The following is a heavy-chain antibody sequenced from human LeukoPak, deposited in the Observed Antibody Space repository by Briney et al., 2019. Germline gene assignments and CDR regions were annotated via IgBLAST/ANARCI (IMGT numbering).Heavy chain of an antibody. Sequence: PSETLSLTCTVSGGSISSYYWSWIRQPPGKGLEWVSYISSSSSTIYYADSVKGRFTISRDNAKNSLYLQMNSLRDDDTAVYYCATRSSGWYYFDYWGQGTLVTVSS. D-gene: IGHD6-19*01. V-gene: IGHV3-48*02. J-gene: IGHJ4*02. CDR2: ISSSSSTI. CDR1: GGSISSYY. CDR3: ATRSSGWYYFDY.